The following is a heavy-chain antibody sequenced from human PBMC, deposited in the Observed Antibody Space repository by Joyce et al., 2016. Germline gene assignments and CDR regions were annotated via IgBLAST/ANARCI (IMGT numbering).Heavy chain of an antibody. D-gene: IGHD4-11*01. J-gene: IGHJ5*02. CDR2: IVPIFDTA. CDR3: ARAGRSYSYYEGPWFDP. Sequence: VQLVQSGAEVKKPGSSVKVSCKASGGTFSNYAINWVRQAPGQGLEWMGGIVPIFDTANYAQKDHGRVTITADESTSTAYMELSSLRSEDTAVYYCARAGRSYSYYEGPWFDPWGQGTLVTVSS. V-gene: IGHV1-69*01. CDR1: GGTFSNYA.